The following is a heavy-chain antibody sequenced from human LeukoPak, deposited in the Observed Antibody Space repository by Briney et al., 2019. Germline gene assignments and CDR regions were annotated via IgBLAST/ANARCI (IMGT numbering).Heavy chain of an antibody. CDR2: INTKIDGGTT. CDR1: GFTFSNAW. V-gene: IGHV3-15*01. CDR3: TTIPGYSSNWYYPDY. Sequence: GGSLRLSCAASGFTFSNAWMSWVRQAPGKGLEWVGRINTKIDGGTTDYAAPVKGRFTISRDDSKNTLYLQMNSLKTEDTAVYYCTTIPGYSSNWYYPDYWGQGTLVTDSS. J-gene: IGHJ4*02. D-gene: IGHD6-13*01.